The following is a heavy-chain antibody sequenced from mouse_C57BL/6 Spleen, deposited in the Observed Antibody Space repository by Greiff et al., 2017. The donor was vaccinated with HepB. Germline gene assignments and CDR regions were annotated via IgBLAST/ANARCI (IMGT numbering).Heavy chain of an antibody. V-gene: IGHV1-63*01. CDR1: GYTFTNYW. D-gene: IGHD2-5*01. Sequence: QVQLQQSGAELVRPGTSVKMSCKASGYTFTNYWIGWAKQRPGHGLEWIGDIYPGGGYTNYNEKFKGKATLTADKSSSTAYMQFSSLTSEDSAIYYCASSYYSNPFYFDYWGQGTTLTVSS. J-gene: IGHJ2*01. CDR2: IYPGGGYT. CDR3: ASSYYSNPFYFDY.